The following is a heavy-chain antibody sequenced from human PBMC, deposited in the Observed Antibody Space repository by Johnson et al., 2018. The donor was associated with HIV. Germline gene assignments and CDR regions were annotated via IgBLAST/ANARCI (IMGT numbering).Heavy chain of an antibody. CDR3: AKVSSSATWAHDPFDV. D-gene: IGHD6-6*01. CDR1: GFTFSDYA. Sequence: VQLVESGGDLVQPGGSLRLSCVGSGFTFSDYAMHWVRQAPGKGLEYVSAISGSGGSTYYADSVKGRFTISRDNSKNTLYLQMNSLRAEDTAVYYCAKVSSSATWAHDPFDVWGQGTMVTVSS. V-gene: IGHV3-23*04. J-gene: IGHJ3*01. CDR2: ISGSGGST.